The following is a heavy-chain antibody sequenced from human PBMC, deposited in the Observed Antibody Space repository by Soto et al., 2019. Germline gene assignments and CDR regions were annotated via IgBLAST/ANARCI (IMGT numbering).Heavy chain of an antibody. CDR1: GFTFDDYA. J-gene: IGHJ4*02. D-gene: IGHD2-2*01. CDR2: ISWNSGSI. V-gene: IGHV3-9*01. Sequence: GGSLRLSCAASGFTFDDYAMHWVRQAPGKGLEWVSGISWNSGSIGYADSVKGRFTISRDNAKNSLYLQMNSLRAEDTALYYCAKDGFVGCSSTSCYGYFDYWGQGTLVTVSS. CDR3: AKDGFVGCSSTSCYGYFDY.